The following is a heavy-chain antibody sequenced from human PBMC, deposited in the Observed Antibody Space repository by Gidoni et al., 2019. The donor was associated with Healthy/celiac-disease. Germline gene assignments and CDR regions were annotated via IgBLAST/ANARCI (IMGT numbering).Heavy chain of an antibody. CDR3: ARGLGEGYYYDSSGSIYAGHVDY. J-gene: IGHJ4*02. CDR2: INHSGST. D-gene: IGHD3-22*01. V-gene: IGHV4-34*01. CDR1: GGSFSGYY. Sequence: QVQLQQWGAGLLKPSETLSLTCAVYGGSFSGYYWRWIRQPPGKGLEWIGEINHSGSTNYNPSLKSRVTISVDTSKNQFSLKLSSVTAADTAVYYCARGLGEGYYYDSSGSIYAGHVDYWGQGTLVTVSS.